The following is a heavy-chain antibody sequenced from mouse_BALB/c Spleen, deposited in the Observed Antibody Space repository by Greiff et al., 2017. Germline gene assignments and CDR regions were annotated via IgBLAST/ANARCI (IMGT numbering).Heavy chain of an antibody. V-gene: IGHV3-1*02. Sequence: DVMLVESGPDLLKPSQSLSLTCTVTGYSITSGYSWHWIRQFPGNKLEWMGYIHYSGSTNYNPSLKSRISITRDTSKNQFFLQLNSVTTEDTATYYCAGSTTVSYWYFDVWGAGTTVTVSS. CDR3: AGSTTVSYWYFDV. CDR2: IHYSGST. CDR1: GYSITSGYS. J-gene: IGHJ1*01. D-gene: IGHD2-14*01.